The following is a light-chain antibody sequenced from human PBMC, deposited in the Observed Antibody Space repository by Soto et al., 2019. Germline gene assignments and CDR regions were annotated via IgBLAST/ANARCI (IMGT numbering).Light chain of an antibody. J-gene: IGKJ1*01. Sequence: EIVMTQSPVSLPVTPGEPASISCRSSQSLLHTDGYNYLDWFLQKPGQSPQLLIYVASNRASGVPDRFSGSGSGTDFTLKISRVEAEDVGVYYCMQSLQTPRTFGQGTKVEI. V-gene: IGKV2-28*01. CDR3: MQSLQTPRT. CDR2: VAS. CDR1: QSLLHTDGYNY.